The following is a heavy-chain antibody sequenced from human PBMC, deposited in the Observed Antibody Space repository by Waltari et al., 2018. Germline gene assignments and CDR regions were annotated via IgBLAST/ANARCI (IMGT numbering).Heavy chain of an antibody. D-gene: IGHD3-3*01. J-gene: IGHJ6*02. V-gene: IGHV3-7*03. Sequence: EVQLVESGGGLVQPGGSLRLSCAASGFTFSSYWMSWVRQAPGKGREWVANIKQDGSEKYYVDSVKGRFTISRDNAKNSLYLQMNSLRAEDTAVYYCARDYDFWSGYSHYYYYYGMDVWGQGTTVTVSS. CDR1: GFTFSSYW. CDR3: ARDYDFWSGYSHYYYYYGMDV. CDR2: IKQDGSEK.